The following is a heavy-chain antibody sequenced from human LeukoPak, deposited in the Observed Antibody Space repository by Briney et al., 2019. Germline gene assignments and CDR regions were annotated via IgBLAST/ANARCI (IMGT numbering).Heavy chain of an antibody. Sequence: ASVKVSCKASGGTFSSYAISWVRQAPGQGLEWMGRIIPILGIANYAQKFQGRVTITADKSTSTAYMELSSLRSEDTAVYYCAREGTTLWNYFDSWGQGTLVTASS. J-gene: IGHJ4*02. CDR1: GGTFSSYA. V-gene: IGHV1-69*04. CDR3: AREGTTLWNYFDS. D-gene: IGHD4-17*01. CDR2: IIPILGIA.